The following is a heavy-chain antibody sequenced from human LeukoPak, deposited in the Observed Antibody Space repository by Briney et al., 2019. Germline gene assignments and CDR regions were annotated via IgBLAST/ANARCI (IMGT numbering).Heavy chain of an antibody. J-gene: IGHJ4*02. D-gene: IGHD5-18*01. Sequence: GESLKISWKASESSSTSYLICGLPQMPGKGLEWMGIIYPGDSDTRYGPSFQGQVTISADKSISTAYLQWSSLKASDTAMYSCARQSGDSYVDSDYWGQGTLVTVSS. CDR2: IYPGDSDT. V-gene: IGHV5-51*01. CDR1: ESSSTSYL. CDR3: ARQSGDSYVDSDY.